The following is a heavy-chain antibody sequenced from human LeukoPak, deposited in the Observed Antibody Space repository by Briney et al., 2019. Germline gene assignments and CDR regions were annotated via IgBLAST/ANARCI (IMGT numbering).Heavy chain of an antibody. D-gene: IGHD2-2*01. V-gene: IGHV4-34*01. Sequence: TETLSLTCAVYGGSFSGYYWSWIRQPPGKGLEWIGEINHSGSTNYNPSLKSRVTISVDTSKNQFSLKLSSVTAADTAVYYCARAYCSSTSCARRGDFDYWGQGTLVTVSS. J-gene: IGHJ4*02. CDR2: INHSGST. CDR1: GGSFSGYY. CDR3: ARAYCSSTSCARRGDFDY.